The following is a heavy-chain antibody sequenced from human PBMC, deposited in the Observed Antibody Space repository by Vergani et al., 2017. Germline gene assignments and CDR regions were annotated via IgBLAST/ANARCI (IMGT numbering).Heavy chain of an antibody. Sequence: EVLLAESGGRMVRPGGSLRLSCAASGFSFDDHGMGWVRQVPGKGLEWVSEISWNGETKNYADSVQGRFIISRDNAKNSLYLQMRTLRPEDTALYYCVRGPIPAIPAMFDSWGQGTLVTVSS. CDR1: GFSFDDHG. CDR3: VRGPIPAIPAMFDS. D-gene: IGHD2-2*01. V-gene: IGHV3-20*04. CDR2: ISWNGETK. J-gene: IGHJ4*02.